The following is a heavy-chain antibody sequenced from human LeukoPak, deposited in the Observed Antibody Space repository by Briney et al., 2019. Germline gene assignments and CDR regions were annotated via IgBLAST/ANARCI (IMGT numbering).Heavy chain of an antibody. CDR1: GYTFTSYG. Sequence: GASVKVSCKASGYTFTSYGISWVRQAPGQGLEWMGWISAYNGNTNYAQKLQGRVTMTTDTSTSTAYMELSSLRSDDTAVYYCARDEYCSGGSCYVPWFDPWGQGTLVTVSS. J-gene: IGHJ5*02. CDR2: ISAYNGNT. V-gene: IGHV1-18*01. D-gene: IGHD2-15*01. CDR3: ARDEYCSGGSCYVPWFDP.